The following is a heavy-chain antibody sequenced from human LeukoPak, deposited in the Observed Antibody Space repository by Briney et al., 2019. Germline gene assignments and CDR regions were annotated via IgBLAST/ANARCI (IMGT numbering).Heavy chain of an antibody. J-gene: IGHJ2*01. V-gene: IGHV1-2*02. CDR2: ISPNSGGT. D-gene: IGHD7-27*01. Sequence: ASVRVSCKPSGYTFSGFYIHWVRQAPGQGLEWMGWISPNSGGTDYAQRFQGRVTMTRDTSISTAYMVLSSLRSDDTAVYYCAIQPWGSGNNWYFDLWGRGTLVTVSS. CDR3: AIQPWGSGNNWYFDL. CDR1: GYTFSGFY.